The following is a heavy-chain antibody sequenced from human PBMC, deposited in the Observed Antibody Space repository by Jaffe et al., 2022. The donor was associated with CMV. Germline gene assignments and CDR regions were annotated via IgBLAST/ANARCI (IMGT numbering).Heavy chain of an antibody. CDR1: GFTFSSYA. CDR3: ANALSYAVTGMSANDY. V-gene: IGHV3-23*01. CDR2: ISGSGGST. J-gene: IGHJ4*02. D-gene: IGHD2-21*02. Sequence: EVQLLESGGGLVQPGGSLRLSCAASGFTFSSYAMSWVRQAPGKGLEWVSAISGSGGSTYYADSVKGRFTISRDNSKNTLYLQMNSLRAEDTAVYYCANALSYAVTGMSANDYWGQGTLVTVSS.